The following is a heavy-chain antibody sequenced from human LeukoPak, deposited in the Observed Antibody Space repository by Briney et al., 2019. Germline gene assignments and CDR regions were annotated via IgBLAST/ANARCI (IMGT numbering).Heavy chain of an antibody. J-gene: IGHJ6*02. D-gene: IGHD1-14*01. CDR3: ARGTALTQGHRYYYYGMDV. Sequence: ASVKVSCKASGGTFSSYAISWVRQAPGQGLEWMGGIIPIFGTANYAQKFQGRVTITADESTSTAYMELSSLRSEDTAVYYCARGTALTQGHRYYYYGMDVWGQGTTVTVSS. CDR1: GGTFSSYA. CDR2: IIPIFGTA. V-gene: IGHV1-69*13.